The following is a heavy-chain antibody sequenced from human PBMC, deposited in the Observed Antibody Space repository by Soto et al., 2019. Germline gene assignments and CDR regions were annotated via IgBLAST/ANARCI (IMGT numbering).Heavy chain of an antibody. J-gene: IGHJ4*02. CDR3: AKKVPRSYPLDS. CDR1: RFTVKGSA. CDR2: IRGHGRVT. V-gene: IGHV3-23*01. Sequence: LRLAYSASRFTVKGSAIAWVCHAPGKGLEWVSYIRGHGRVTHSADSQRAPFTISKANSKNPLYLQMNTLRVEAPAVSRCAKKVPRSYPLDSSGQGALVNVSS.